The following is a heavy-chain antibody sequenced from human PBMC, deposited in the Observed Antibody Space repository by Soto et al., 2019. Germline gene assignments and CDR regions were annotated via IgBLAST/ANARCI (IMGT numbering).Heavy chain of an antibody. CDR3: AKAVSRSGNKYYDMDV. V-gene: IGHV3-23*01. CDR2: ISGNGVNT. CDR1: GFTFSSYA. J-gene: IGHJ6*02. Sequence: EVQLLESGGTLVQPGGSLRLSCAASGFTFSSYAIRWVRQAPGQGLEWVSTISGNGVNTFYADSVKGRFTVSRDNSKNTVSLQMISLRAEDTAVYYCAKAVSRSGNKYYDMDVWGQGTTVTVSS.